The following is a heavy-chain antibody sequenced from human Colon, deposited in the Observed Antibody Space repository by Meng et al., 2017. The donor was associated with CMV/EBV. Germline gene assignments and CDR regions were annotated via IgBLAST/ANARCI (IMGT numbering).Heavy chain of an antibody. CDR2: INKDGSGK. CDR3: ARDDGDY. CDR1: GFTLSPYW. D-gene: IGHD5-24*01. J-gene: IGHJ4*02. V-gene: IGHV3-7*01. Sequence: GESLKISCAASGFTLSPYWMKWVRQAPGKGLECVASINKDGSGKYYVASVRGRFTISRDNAKNSLYLQLDTLRAEDTALYYCARDDGDYWGQGMLVTVSS.